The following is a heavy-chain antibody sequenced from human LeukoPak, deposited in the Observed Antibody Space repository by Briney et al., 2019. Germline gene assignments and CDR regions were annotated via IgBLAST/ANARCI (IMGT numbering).Heavy chain of an antibody. V-gene: IGHV1-2*06. Sequence: ASVKVSCKASGYTFTGYYMNWVRQAPRQGLEWMGRINPNSGGTNYAQKFQGRVTMTRDTSISTAYMELSRLRSDDTAVYYCTRDRGYDYFFDYWGQGTLVTVSS. CDR2: INPNSGGT. J-gene: IGHJ4*02. CDR1: GYTFTGYY. CDR3: TRDRGYDYFFDY. D-gene: IGHD5-12*01.